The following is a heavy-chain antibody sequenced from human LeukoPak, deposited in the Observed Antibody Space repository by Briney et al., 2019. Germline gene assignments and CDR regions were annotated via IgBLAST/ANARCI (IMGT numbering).Heavy chain of an antibody. V-gene: IGHV1-2*02. CDR2: INPNSGGT. CDR1: GYTFTSYG. D-gene: IGHD2-2*01. Sequence: ASVKVSCKASGYTFTSYGISWVRQAPGQGLEWMGWINPNSGGTNYAQKFQGRVTMTRDTSISTAYKELSRLRSDDTAVYYCARDGIVVVPAAVYYYYYYGMDVWGQGTTVTVSS. CDR3: ARDGIVVVPAAVYYYYYYGMDV. J-gene: IGHJ6*02.